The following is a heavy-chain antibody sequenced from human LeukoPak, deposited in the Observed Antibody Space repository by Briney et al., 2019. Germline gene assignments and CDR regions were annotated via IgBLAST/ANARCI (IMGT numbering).Heavy chain of an antibody. D-gene: IGHD3-10*01. Sequence: PSETLSLTCAVYGGSFSGYYWSWIRQPPGKGLEWIGEINHSGSTNYNPSLKSRVTISVDTSKNQFSLKLSSVTAADTAVYYCASNSFDYYGSGSYSVDYWGQGTLVTVSS. CDR1: GGSFSGYY. J-gene: IGHJ4*02. V-gene: IGHV4-34*01. CDR3: ASNSFDYYGSGSYSVDY. CDR2: INHSGST.